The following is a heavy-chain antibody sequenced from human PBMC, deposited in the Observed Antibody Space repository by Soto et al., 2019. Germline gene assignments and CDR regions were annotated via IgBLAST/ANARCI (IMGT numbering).Heavy chain of an antibody. CDR1: GFPFSSFA. D-gene: IGHD5-12*01. J-gene: IGHJ6*02. Sequence: SLRLSCAASGFPFSSFAMHWVRQAPGKGLECVAGISYDGSNKYYADSVKGRFTISRDNSKNTLYLHMNSLRAEDTALYYWARDGNSGYKWDYYYGMAVWGQG. V-gene: IGHV3-30-3*01. CDR2: ISYDGSNK. CDR3: ARDGNSGYKWDYYYGMAV.